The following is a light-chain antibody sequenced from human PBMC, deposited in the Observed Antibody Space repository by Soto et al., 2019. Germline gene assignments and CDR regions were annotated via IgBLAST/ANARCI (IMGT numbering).Light chain of an antibody. V-gene: IGLV2-23*01. Sequence: QSALTQPASVSGSPGQSITISCTGTSSDVGSYNLVSWYQQHPGKAPKLMIYEGSKRPSGVSNRFSGSKSGNTASLTISGLQAEDEAEYCCWSYAGSSTPYVFGTGTKLTVL. J-gene: IGLJ1*01. CDR2: EGS. CDR1: SSDVGSYNL. CDR3: WSYAGSSTPYV.